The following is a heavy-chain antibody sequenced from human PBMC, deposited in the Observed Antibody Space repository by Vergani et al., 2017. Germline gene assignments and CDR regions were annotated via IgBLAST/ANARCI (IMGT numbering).Heavy chain of an antibody. Sequence: EVQLVETGGGLIQPGGSLRLSCAASGFTVSSNYMSWVRQAPGKGLEWVSVIYSGGSTYYADSVKGRFTISRDNSKNTLYLQINSLRAEDTAVYYCARGLRELLWSSYYFDYWGQGTLVTVSS. J-gene: IGHJ4*02. V-gene: IGHV3-53*02. CDR3: ARGLRELLWSSYYFDY. CDR1: GFTVSSNY. CDR2: IYSGGST. D-gene: IGHD1-26*01.